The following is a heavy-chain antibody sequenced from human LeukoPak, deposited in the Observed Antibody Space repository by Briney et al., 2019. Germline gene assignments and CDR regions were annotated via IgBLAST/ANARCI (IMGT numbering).Heavy chain of an antibody. CDR2: ISSSSSTI. D-gene: IGHD6-19*01. J-gene: IGHJ1*01. CDR1: GFTFSNYW. V-gene: IGHV3-48*01. CDR3: AGEIAVAGGAEYFQH. Sequence: PGGSLRLSCAASGFTFSNYWMSWVRQAPGKGLEWVSYISSSSSTIYYADSVKGRFTISRDNAKNSLYLQMNSLRAEDTAVYYCAGEIAVAGGAEYFQHWGQGTLVTVSS.